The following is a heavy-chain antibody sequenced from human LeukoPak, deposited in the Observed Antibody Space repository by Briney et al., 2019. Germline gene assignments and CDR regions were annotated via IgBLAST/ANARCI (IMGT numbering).Heavy chain of an antibody. D-gene: IGHD2-15*01. CDR1: GYTLTGYY. Sequence: ASVKVSCKTSGYTLTGYYIHWVRQAPGQGLEWMGCINPNTGDTNSAQNFQGRVIMTRDTSITTAYMELSRLKSDDTALYYCASKGAGHCYDASCMGSFDLWGQGTTVAVSS. V-gene: IGHV1-2*02. CDR2: INPNTGDT. CDR3: ASKGAGHCYDASCMGSFDL. J-gene: IGHJ3*01.